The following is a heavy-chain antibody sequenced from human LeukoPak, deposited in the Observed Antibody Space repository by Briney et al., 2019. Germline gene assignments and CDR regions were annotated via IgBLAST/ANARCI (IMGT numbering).Heavy chain of an antibody. D-gene: IGHD5-12*01. CDR3: ARGGPWALYRVATIRHFDY. CDR1: GGSISSSSYY. Sequence: SETLSLTCTVSGGSISSSSYYWSWIRQPPGKGLEWIGEINHSGSTNHNPSLKSRVTISVDTSKNQFSLKLSSVTAADTAVYYCARGGPWALYRVATIRHFDYWGQGTLVTVSS. V-gene: IGHV4-39*07. CDR2: INHSGST. J-gene: IGHJ4*02.